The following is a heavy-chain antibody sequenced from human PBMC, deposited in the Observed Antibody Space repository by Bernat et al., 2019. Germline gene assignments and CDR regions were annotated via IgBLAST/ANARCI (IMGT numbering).Heavy chain of an antibody. CDR3: AVGWSGYPFDP. V-gene: IGHV4-30-4*01. CDR1: GGSISSGDYY. J-gene: IGHJ5*02. CDR2: IYYSGST. Sequence: QVQLQESGPGLVKPSQTLSLTCTVSGGSISSGDYYWSWIRQPPGKGLEWIGYIYYSGSTYYDPSLKSRVTISVDASKNQFSLSLSSVTAADTAVYYCAVGWSGYPFDPWGQGTLVTVSS. D-gene: IGHD3-3*01.